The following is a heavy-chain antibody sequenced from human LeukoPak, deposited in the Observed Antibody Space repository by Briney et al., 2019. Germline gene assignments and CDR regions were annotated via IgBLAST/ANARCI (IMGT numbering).Heavy chain of an antibody. CDR2: INPNSGGT. CDR3: ARDTAMVTYWFDP. V-gene: IGHV1-2*02. Sequence: GASVKVSCKASGYTFTGYYTHWVRQAPGQGLEWMGWINPNSGGTNYAQKFQGRVTMTRGTSISTAYMELTRLRSDDTAVYYCARDTAMVTYWFDPWGQGTLVTVSS. J-gene: IGHJ5*02. D-gene: IGHD5-18*01. CDR1: GYTFTGYY.